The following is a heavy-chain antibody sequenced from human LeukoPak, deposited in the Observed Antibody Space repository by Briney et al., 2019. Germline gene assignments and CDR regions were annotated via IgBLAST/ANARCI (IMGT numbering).Heavy chain of an antibody. D-gene: IGHD3-3*01. J-gene: IGHJ5*02. CDR1: GYTFTSYG. V-gene: IGHV1-18*01. CDR2: ISAYNGNT. CDR3: AREGVRFLEWPLGNWFDP. Sequence: ASVKVSCKASGYTFTSYGISWVRQAPGQGLEWMGWISAYNGNTNYAQKLQGRVTMTTDTSTSTAYMELRSPRSDDTAVYYCAREGVRFLEWPLGNWFDPWGQGTLVTVSS.